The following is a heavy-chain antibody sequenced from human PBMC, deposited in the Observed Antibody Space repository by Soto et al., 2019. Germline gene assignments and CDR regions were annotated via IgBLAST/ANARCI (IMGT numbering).Heavy chain of an antibody. V-gene: IGHV3-21*01. CDR1: GFTFRTYS. CDR2: ISSRGTYI. J-gene: IGHJ6*02. CDR3: TRGGTGGSCIAGACQSAMDV. D-gene: IGHD2-8*02. Sequence: EVQLVESGGGLVKPGGSLRLSCEVSGFTFRTYSMNWVRQAPGKGLGWVSSISSRGTYIYYADSVNGRFTISRDNAKNSMSLQVSSLRVEDTAVYYCTRGGTGGSCIAGACQSAMDVWGQGTTVTVSS.